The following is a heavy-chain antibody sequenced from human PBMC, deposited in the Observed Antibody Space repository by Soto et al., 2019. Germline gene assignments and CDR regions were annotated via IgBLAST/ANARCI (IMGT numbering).Heavy chain of an antibody. V-gene: IGHV1-69*13. D-gene: IGHD3-22*01. Sequence: SVKVSCKASGGTFSSYAISWVRQAPGQGLEWMGGIIPIFGTANYAQKFQGRVTITADESTSTAYMELSSLRSEDTAVYYCAGSYMYYCDTTMVNYYYYAMDVWGQGTTVTVSS. CDR1: GGTFSSYA. J-gene: IGHJ6*02. CDR2: IIPIFGTA. CDR3: AGSYMYYCDTTMVNYYYYAMDV.